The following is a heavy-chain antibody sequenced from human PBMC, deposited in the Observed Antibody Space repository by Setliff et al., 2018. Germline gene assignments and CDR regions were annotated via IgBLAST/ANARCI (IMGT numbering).Heavy chain of an antibody. CDR1: GYTFTGYH. J-gene: IGHJ4*02. Sequence: ASVKVSCKASGYTFTGYHIHWVRQAPGQGLEWMGWIFPKTGNTNYAHKLQGRVSMTTDTSTGTAYMELRSLRSDDTAVYYCSRLVRFCTTSTCQGASASEHWGQGTLVTVSS. CDR3: SRLVRFCTTSTCQGASASEH. V-gene: IGHV1-18*04. CDR2: IFPKTGNT. D-gene: IGHD2-8*01.